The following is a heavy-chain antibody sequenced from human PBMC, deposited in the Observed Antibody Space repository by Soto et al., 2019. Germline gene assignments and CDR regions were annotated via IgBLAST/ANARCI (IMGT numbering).Heavy chain of an antibody. CDR3: ASCPLRYGDYAAYYYYMDV. Sequence: GGSLRLSCAASGFTFSSYAMSWVRQAPGKGLEWVSAISGSGGSTYYADSVKGRFTISRDNSKNTLYLQMNSLRAEDTAVYYCASCPLRYGDYAAYYYYMDVWGKGTTVTVSS. CDR1: GFTFSSYA. CDR2: ISGSGGST. J-gene: IGHJ6*03. D-gene: IGHD4-17*01. V-gene: IGHV3-23*01.